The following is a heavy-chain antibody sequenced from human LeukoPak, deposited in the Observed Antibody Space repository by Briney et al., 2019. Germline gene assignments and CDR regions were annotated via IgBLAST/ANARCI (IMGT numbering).Heavy chain of an antibody. CDR2: IYYSGST. D-gene: IGHD6-19*01. V-gene: IGHV4-59*01. J-gene: IGHJ4*02. CDR3: ARGISTSGLLPFAY. CDR1: GGSISSYY. Sequence: SETLSLTCTVSGGSISSYYWSWIRQPPGKGLEWIGYIYYSGSTNCNPSLKSRATISVDTSKNQFSLELSSVTAADTAMYYCARGISTSGLLPFAYWGQGTLVTVSS.